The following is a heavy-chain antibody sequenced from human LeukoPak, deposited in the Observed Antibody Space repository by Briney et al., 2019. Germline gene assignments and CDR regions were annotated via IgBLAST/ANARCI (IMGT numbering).Heavy chain of an antibody. J-gene: IGHJ4*02. CDR3: AKDDYGDYFDY. V-gene: IGHV3-30*18. D-gene: IGHD4-17*01. CDR2: ISYDGSNK. Sequence: AGGSLKLSCAASGFTFSSYGMHGVRQAPGKGLEWVAVISYDGSNKYYADSVKGRFTISRDNSKNTLYLQMNSLRAEDTAVYYCAKDDYGDYFDYWGQGTLVTVSS. CDR1: GFTFSSYG.